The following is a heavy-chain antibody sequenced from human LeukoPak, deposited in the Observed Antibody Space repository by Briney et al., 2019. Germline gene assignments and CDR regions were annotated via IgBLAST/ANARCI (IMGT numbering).Heavy chain of an antibody. CDR1: GGTFSSYA. V-gene: IGHV1-69*05. Sequence: VASVKVSCKASGGTFSSYAISWVRQAPGQGLEWMGRIIPIFGTANYAQKFQGRVTMTTDESTSTAYMELSSLRSEDTAVYYCARDLARKSPNWYPPLDWGQGTLDTVSS. J-gene: IGHJ4*02. CDR2: IIPIFGTA. CDR3: ARDLARKSPNWYPPLD. D-gene: IGHD6-13*01.